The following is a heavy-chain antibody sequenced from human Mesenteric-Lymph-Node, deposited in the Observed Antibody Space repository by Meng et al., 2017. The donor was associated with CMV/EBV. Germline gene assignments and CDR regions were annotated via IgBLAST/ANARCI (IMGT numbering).Heavy chain of an antibody. CDR1: GFTFSSYS. CDR2: ISSSSSTI. J-gene: IGHJ6*02. D-gene: IGHD5-18*01. V-gene: IGHV3-48*04. Sequence: GGSLRLSCAASGFTFSSYSMNWVRQAPGKGLEWVSYISSSSSTIYYADSVKGRFTISRDNAKNSLYLQMNSLRAEDTAVYYCARDQEVGGLWLLYHYYGMDVWGQGTTVTVSS. CDR3: ARDQEVGGLWLLYHYYGMDV.